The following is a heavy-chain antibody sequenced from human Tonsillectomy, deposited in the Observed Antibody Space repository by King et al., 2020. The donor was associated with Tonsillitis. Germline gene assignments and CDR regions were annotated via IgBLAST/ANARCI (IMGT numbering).Heavy chain of an antibody. J-gene: IGHJ4*02. CDR3: AKERCVEQQLGVLFDY. V-gene: IGHV3-30*02. CDR1: GFTFSSYG. CDR2: IRYDGSNK. D-gene: IGHD6-13*01. Sequence: VQLVESGGGVVQPGGSLRLSCAASGFTFSSYGMHWVRQAPGKGLEWVAFIRYDGSNKYYADSVKGRFTISRDNSKNTLYLQMNSLRAEDTDVYYCAKERCVEQQLGVLFDYWGQGTLVTVSA.